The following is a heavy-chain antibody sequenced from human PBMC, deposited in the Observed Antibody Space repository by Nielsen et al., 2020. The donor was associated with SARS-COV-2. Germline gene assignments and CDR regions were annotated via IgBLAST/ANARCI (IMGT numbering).Heavy chain of an antibody. CDR1: GGSISSYY. Sequence: ETLSLTCTVSGGSISSYYWSWVRQAPGKGLEWVSIIYSDGSTYYAGSVKGRLTISRDNSKNTLYLQMNSLRAEDTAVYYCARGGGGMDVWGQGTTVTVSS. D-gene: IGHD3-16*01. V-gene: IGHV3-53*01. CDR3: ARGGGGMDV. J-gene: IGHJ6*02. CDR2: IYSDGST.